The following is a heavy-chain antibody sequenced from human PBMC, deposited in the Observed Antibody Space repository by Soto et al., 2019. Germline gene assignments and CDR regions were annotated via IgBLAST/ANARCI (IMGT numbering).Heavy chain of an antibody. CDR2: ISGSGGTT. CDR3: AKDDPPIWTGYSGEKVLFDY. D-gene: IGHD3-9*01. CDR1: GFTFSSYA. J-gene: IGHJ4*02. V-gene: IGHV3-23*01. Sequence: GGSLRLSCAASGFTFSSYAMSWVRQAPGKGLEWVSSISGSGGTTYYADSAKGRFTISRDNSKNTLYLQMNSLRAEDTAVYYCAKDDPPIWTGYSGEKVLFDYWGQGTRVTVAS.